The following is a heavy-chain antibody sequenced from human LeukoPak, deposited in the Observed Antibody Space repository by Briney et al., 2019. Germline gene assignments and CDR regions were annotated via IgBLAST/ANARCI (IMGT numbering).Heavy chain of an antibody. Sequence: QSGGSLRLSCAASGFTVSSNYMSWVRQAPGKGLEWVSVIYSGGSTYYADSVKGRFTISRDNSKNTLYLQMYSLRAEDTAVYYCAKSTTVTPRGFDPWGQGTLVTVSS. J-gene: IGHJ5*02. V-gene: IGHV3-53*01. CDR2: IYSGGST. CDR1: GFTVSSNY. CDR3: AKSTTVTPRGFDP. D-gene: IGHD4-11*01.